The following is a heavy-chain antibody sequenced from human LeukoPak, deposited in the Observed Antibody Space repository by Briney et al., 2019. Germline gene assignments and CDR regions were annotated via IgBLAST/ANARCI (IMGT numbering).Heavy chain of an antibody. CDR1: GYTLTELS. J-gene: IGHJ4*02. CDR3: ATYTVSRPTAHFDY. CDR2: FDPEDGET. V-gene: IGHV1-24*01. D-gene: IGHD2-2*01. Sequence: ASVKVSCKVSGYTLTELSMHWVRQAPGKGLEWMGGFDPEDGETIYAQKFQGRVTMTEDTSTDTAYMELSSLRSEDTAVYYCATYTVSRPTAHFDYWGQGTLVTVSS.